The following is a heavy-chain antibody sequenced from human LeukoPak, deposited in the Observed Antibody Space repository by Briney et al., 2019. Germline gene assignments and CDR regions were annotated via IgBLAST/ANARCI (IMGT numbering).Heavy chain of an antibody. J-gene: IGHJ4*02. V-gene: IGHV4-39*01. CDR1: GGSITNTKYY. CDR2: IYYTGST. Sequence: SETLSLTCTLSGGSITNTKYYWGWIRQPPGKGLEWIGSIYYTGSTYYNPSLKSRVTISVDTPKNQFSLKLRSVTAADTALYYCTRHTGYISGQYSNYEDSWGQGTLVTVSS. CDR3: TRHTGYISGQYSNYEDS. D-gene: IGHD4-11*01.